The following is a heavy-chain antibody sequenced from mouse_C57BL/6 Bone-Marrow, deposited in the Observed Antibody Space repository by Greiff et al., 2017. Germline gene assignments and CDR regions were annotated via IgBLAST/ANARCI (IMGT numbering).Heavy chain of an antibody. D-gene: IGHD2-1*01. CDR1: GYTFTDYE. CDR2: IDPETGGT. J-gene: IGHJ3*01. CDR3: TRGNSAWFAY. Sequence: VQLQQSGAELVRPGASVTLSCKASGYTFTDYEMHWVKQTPVHGLEWIGAIDPETGGTAYNQKFKGKAILTADKSSSTAYMELRSLTSEDSAVYYWTRGNSAWFAYWGQGTLVTVSA. V-gene: IGHV1-15*01.